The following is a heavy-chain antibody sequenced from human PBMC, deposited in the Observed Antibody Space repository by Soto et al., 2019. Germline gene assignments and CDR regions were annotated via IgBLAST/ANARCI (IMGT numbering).Heavy chain of an antibody. Sequence: PGGFLRLSCAASGFTFSSYAMSWVRQAPGKGLEWVSANSGSGGSTYYADSVKGRFTISRDNSKNTLYLQMNSLRAEDTAVYYCAKRRIQLWNRDNWFDPWGQGTLVTVSS. J-gene: IGHJ5*02. V-gene: IGHV3-23*01. D-gene: IGHD5-18*01. CDR2: NSGSGGST. CDR1: GFTFSSYA. CDR3: AKRRIQLWNRDNWFDP.